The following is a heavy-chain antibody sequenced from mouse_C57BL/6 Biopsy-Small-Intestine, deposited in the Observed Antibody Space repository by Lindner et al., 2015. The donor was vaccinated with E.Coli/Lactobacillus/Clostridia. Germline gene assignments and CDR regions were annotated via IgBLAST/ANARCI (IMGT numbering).Heavy chain of an antibody. CDR2: ISSGGSYT. Sequence: VQLQESGGDLVKPGGSLKLSCAASGFTFSSYGMSWVRQTPDKRLEWVATISSGGSYTYYPDSVKGRFTISRDNAKNTPYLQMSSLKSEDTAMYYCARDLRLDYWGQGTTLTVSS. CDR1: GFTFSSYG. V-gene: IGHV5-6*01. CDR3: ARDLRLDY. J-gene: IGHJ2*01.